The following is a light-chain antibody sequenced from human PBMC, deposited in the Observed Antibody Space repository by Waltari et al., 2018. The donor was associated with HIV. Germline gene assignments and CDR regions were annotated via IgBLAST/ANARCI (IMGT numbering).Light chain of an antibody. CDR1: QSVGRY. CDR3: QQYNNWPPWT. J-gene: IGKJ1*01. CDR2: YAS. Sequence: EIVMTQSPAPLSVSPGERAILSYRSSQSVGRYLVWYRQKPGQSRMLLISYASTRATGIPARFSGNGSGTEFTLTISSLLSEYFAVYYCQQYNNWPPWTFGQGTKVEIK. V-gene: IGKV3-15*01.